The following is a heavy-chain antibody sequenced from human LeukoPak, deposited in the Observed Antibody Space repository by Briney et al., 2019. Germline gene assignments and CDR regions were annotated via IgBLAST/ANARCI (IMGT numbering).Heavy chain of an antibody. D-gene: IGHD5-24*01. Sequence: GGSLRLSCAASGFTFSRHGMHWVRQAPGKGLEWVAVIWYDGSNIYYADSVKGRFTISRDNSKNTLYLQVNSLRAEDTAVYYCARDMATDYFDYWGQGTLVTVSS. J-gene: IGHJ4*02. CDR1: GFTFSRHG. V-gene: IGHV3-33*01. CDR2: IWYDGSNI. CDR3: ARDMATDYFDY.